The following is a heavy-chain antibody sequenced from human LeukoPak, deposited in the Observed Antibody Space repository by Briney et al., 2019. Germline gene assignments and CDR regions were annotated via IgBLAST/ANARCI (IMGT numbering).Heavy chain of an antibody. V-gene: IGHV4-4*07. D-gene: IGHD6-13*01. CDR2: FYTSGST. CDR3: AKDRIAAALSHAEYFQH. Sequence: SETLSLTCTVSGGSISSYYWSWIRQPAGKGLEWIGRFYTSGSTNYNPSLKSRVTMSVDTSKNQFSLKLSSVTAADTAVYYCAKDRIAAALSHAEYFQHWGQGTLVTVSS. CDR1: GGSISSYY. J-gene: IGHJ1*01.